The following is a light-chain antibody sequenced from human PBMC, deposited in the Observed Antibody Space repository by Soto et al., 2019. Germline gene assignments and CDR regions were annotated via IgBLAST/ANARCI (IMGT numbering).Light chain of an antibody. Sequence: VMTQSPLSLPVTPGEPASISCRSSQSLLHSNGYNYLDWYLQKPGQSPQLLIYLGSNRASGVPDRFSGSGSGTDFTLKISRVEAEDVGVYYCMQALQTPYTFGQGTKLEIK. V-gene: IGKV2-28*01. CDR2: LGS. CDR3: MQALQTPYT. CDR1: QSLLHSNGYNY. J-gene: IGKJ2*01.